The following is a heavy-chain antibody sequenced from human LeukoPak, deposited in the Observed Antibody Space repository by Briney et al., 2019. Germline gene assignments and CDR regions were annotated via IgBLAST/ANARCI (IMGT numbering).Heavy chain of an antibody. Sequence: PGGSLRLSCAASGFTFSSYGMDWVRRAPGKGLEWVSGISISYSRTYYADSVKGRFTISRDNSRNTLYLQMNSLRAEDTAVYYCAKSCTKQQLVLGFDYWGQGTLVTVSS. V-gene: IGHV3-23*01. CDR2: ISISYSRT. CDR3: AKSCTKQQLVLGFDY. D-gene: IGHD6-13*01. J-gene: IGHJ4*02. CDR1: GFTFSSYG.